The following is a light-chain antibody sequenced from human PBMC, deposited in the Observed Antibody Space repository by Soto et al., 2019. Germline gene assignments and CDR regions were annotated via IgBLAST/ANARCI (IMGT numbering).Light chain of an antibody. V-gene: IGLV2-14*01. Sequence: QSVLTQPASVSGSPGQSITISCTGTSSDVGGYNYVSWYQQHPGKAPKFMIYDVSNRPSGVSNRFSGSKSGNTASLTIFGLQAEDEADYYCSSYTTSNTRQIVFGTGTKVTVL. CDR2: DVS. CDR3: SSYTTSNTRQIV. J-gene: IGLJ1*01. CDR1: SSDVGGYNY.